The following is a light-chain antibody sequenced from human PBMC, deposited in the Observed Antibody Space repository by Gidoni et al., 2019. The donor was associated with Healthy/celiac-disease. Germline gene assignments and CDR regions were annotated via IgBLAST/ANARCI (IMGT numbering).Light chain of an antibody. CDR2: KAA. J-gene: IGKJ1*01. Sequence: DIQMTQSPSTLSASVGDRVTITCRASQSISSWLAWYQQKPGKAPKLLIYKAASLESGVPSRFSGSGSATEFTLTISSLQPDHFATYYCQQYNSYSGTFGQGTKVEIK. V-gene: IGKV1-5*03. CDR3: QQYNSYSGT. CDR1: QSISSW.